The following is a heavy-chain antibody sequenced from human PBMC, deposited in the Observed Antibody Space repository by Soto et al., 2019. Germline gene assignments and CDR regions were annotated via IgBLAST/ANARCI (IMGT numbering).Heavy chain of an antibody. CDR1: GGSISCYY. D-gene: IGHD6-13*01. V-gene: IGHV4-59*01. CDR3: ARDYGSSWYRNWFDP. Sequence: PETLSLTYTVPGGSISCYYWSWIRPPPWKGLEWIGYIYYSGSTNYNPSLKSRVTISLDTSKNQFSLNLNSVTAADTAVYYCARDYGSSWYRNWFDPWGQGTLVTVSS. J-gene: IGHJ5*02. CDR2: IYYSGST.